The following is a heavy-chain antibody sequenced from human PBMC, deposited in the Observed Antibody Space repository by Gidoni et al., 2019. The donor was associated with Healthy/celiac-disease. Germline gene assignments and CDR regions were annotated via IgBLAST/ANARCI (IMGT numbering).Heavy chain of an antibody. CDR3: AKSVGGVPRGWFDP. CDR2: ISWNSVSI. V-gene: IGHV3-9*01. CDR1: GFTFDDYA. D-gene: IGHD3-3*01. Sequence: EVQLVESGGGLVQPGRSLRLSCAASGFTFDDYAMHWVRQAPGKGLEWVSGISWNSVSIGYADSVKGRFTISRDNAKNSLYLQMNSLRAEDTAFYYCAKSVGGVPRGWFDPWGQGTLVTVSS. J-gene: IGHJ5*02.